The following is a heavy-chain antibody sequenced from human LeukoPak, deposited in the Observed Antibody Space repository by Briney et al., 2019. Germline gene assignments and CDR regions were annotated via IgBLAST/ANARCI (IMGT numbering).Heavy chain of an antibody. CDR2: INPNSGST. J-gene: IGHJ5*02. V-gene: IGHV1-2*02. CDR3: ARSDSTDYYGSGSYRFDP. CDR1: GYTFTGYY. D-gene: IGHD3-10*01. Sequence: ASVKVSCKASGYTFTGYYMHWVRQAPGQGLEWMGWINPNSGSTNYAQKFQGRVTMTRDTSISTAYMELSRLRSDDTAVYYCARSDSTDYYGSGSYRFDPWGQGTLVTVSS.